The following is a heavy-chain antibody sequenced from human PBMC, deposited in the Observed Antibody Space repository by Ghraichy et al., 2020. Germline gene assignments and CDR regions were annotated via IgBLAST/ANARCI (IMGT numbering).Heavy chain of an antibody. CDR1: GFSFSTYW. V-gene: IGHV3-7*01. J-gene: IGHJ3*02. D-gene: IGHD3-10*01. Sequence: GGSLRLSCAASGFSFSTYWMNWVRQAPGKGLEWVANIKEDGSEKYYGDSVKGRFTISRDNAKNSLYLQINSLRAEDTAVYYCARGAGGSNWDHVPDIWGEGTMVTVSS. CDR3: ARGAGGSNWDHVPDI. CDR2: IKEDGSEK.